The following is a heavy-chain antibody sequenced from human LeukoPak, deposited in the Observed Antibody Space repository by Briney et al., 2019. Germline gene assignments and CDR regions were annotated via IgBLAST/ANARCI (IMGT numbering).Heavy chain of an antibody. Sequence: GGSLRLSCAASGFTFSSYGMHWVRQAPGKGLEWVAVISYDGSNKYYADSVKGRFTISRDNSKNTLYLQMNSLRAEDTAVYYCAKDYYDSSGYYSLDYWGQGTLVTVSS. CDR2: ISYDGSNK. V-gene: IGHV3-30*18. CDR1: GFTFSSYG. D-gene: IGHD3-22*01. CDR3: AKDYYDSSGYYSLDY. J-gene: IGHJ4*02.